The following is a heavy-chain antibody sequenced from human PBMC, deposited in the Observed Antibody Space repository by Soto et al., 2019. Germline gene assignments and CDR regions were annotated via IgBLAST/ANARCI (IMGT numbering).Heavy chain of an antibody. Sequence: PGTLSLTRAVYRGSLGRNVCSWARLSPGKGLEWIGEINHSGSTNYNPSLKSRVTISVDTSKNQFSLKLTSVTAADTAVYYCARDKITGLFDYWGQGTLVT. CDR1: RGSLGRNV. V-gene: IGHV4-34*01. D-gene: IGHD2-8*02. CDR3: ARDKITGLFDY. J-gene: IGHJ4*02. CDR2: INHSGST.